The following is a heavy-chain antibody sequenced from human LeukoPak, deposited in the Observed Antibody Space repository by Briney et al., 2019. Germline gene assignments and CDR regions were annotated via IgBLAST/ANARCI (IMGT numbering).Heavy chain of an antibody. CDR2: IKSDGSDT. CDR3: AKDPELQLELPGDH. D-gene: IGHD1-1*01. V-gene: IGHV3-74*01. Sequence: GGSLRLSCAASGFTFSTYWMHWVRQAPGEGLVWVSRIKSDGSDTSYADSVKGRFTISRDNAKNTLYLQMNSLRAEDTAVYYCAKDPELQLELPGDHWGQGTLVTVSS. J-gene: IGHJ4*02. CDR1: GFTFSTYW.